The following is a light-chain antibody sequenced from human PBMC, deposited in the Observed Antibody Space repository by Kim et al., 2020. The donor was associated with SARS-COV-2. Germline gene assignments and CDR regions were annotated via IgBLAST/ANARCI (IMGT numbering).Light chain of an antibody. Sequence: SPGERATLSCRASQSLGSSYLAWYQQKPGRAPSLLIYGASSRATGIPDRFSGSGSGTDFTLTINRLEPEDFAVYYCQQYGRSLLTFGGGTKVDIK. CDR3: QQYGRSLLT. V-gene: IGKV3-20*01. CDR2: GAS. J-gene: IGKJ4*01. CDR1: QSLGSSY.